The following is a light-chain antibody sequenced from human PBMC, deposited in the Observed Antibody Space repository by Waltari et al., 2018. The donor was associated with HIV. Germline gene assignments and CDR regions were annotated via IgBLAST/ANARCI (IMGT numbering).Light chain of an antibody. J-gene: IGKJ5*01. Sequence: DIVLTQSPGTLSLSPGERATLSCRASQSIRSAYLVWYQQKPGQAPRLLIYGASSRATGIPDRFSCSGSVTDFSLTISRLEPEDFAVYYCQQYGGSPPITFGQGTRLEIK. CDR1: QSIRSAY. CDR3: QQYGGSPPIT. CDR2: GAS. V-gene: IGKV3-20*01.